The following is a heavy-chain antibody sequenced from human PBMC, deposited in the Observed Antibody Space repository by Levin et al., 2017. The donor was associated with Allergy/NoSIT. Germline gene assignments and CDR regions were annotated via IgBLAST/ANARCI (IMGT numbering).Heavy chain of an antibody. Sequence: ESGPTLVKPTQTLTLTCTFSGFSLTTTGVGVAWIRQPPGKALEWLSLIYWDDDKRYNPSLKDRLSITQGTSKNQLVLTLTNMDPMDTATYFCAHIPAHASSVLFDPWGPGILVTVSS. CDR3: AHIPAHASSVLFDP. CDR1: GFSLTTTGVG. CDR2: IYWDDDK. V-gene: IGHV2-5*02. D-gene: IGHD2-8*01. J-gene: IGHJ5*02.